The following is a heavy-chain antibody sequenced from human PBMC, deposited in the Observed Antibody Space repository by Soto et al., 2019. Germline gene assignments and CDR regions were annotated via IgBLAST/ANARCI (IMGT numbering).Heavy chain of an antibody. D-gene: IGHD3-10*01. CDR3: AREKLREHDSGSYYTPLDWFDP. Sequence: SETLSLTCTVSGGSISSGGYYWSWIRQHPGKGLEWIGYIYYSGSTYYNPSLKSRVTISVDTSKNQFSLKLSSVTAADTAVYYCAREKLREHDSGSYYTPLDWFDPWGQGTLVTVSS. V-gene: IGHV4-30-4*08. CDR1: GGSISSGGYY. CDR2: IYYSGST. J-gene: IGHJ5*02.